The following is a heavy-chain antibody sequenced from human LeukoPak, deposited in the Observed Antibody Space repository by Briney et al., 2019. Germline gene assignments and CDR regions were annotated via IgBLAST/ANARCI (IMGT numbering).Heavy chain of an antibody. CDR2: ISGGGDTI. CDR3: ARGRTTGTDGAFDI. Sequence: GGSLRLSCAASGFTFSDYYMSWIRQAPGKGLEWVSYISGGGDTIYYADSVEGRFTISRDNTKNSLYLQMNSLRAEDTAVYYCARGRTTGTDGAFDIWGQGTMVTVSS. J-gene: IGHJ3*02. CDR1: GFTFSDYY. V-gene: IGHV3-11*04. D-gene: IGHD1-1*01.